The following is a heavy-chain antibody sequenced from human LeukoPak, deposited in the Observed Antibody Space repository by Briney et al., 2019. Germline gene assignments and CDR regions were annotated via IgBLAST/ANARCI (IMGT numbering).Heavy chain of an antibody. Sequence: GGSLRLSCAGSGFPFSPAWMSWVRQAPGKGLEWVSATHSSGGTYYADSVKGRFTISRDTSKNTLYLQINSLSVEDTAVYYCIVFGDSNHWGQGTLSPSPQ. CDR1: GFPFSPAW. V-gene: IGHV3-53*01. CDR2: THSSGGT. CDR3: IVFGDSNH. J-gene: IGHJ5*02. D-gene: IGHD4-17*01.